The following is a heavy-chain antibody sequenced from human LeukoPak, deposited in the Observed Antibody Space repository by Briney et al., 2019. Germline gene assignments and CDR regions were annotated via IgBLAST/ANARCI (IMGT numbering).Heavy chain of an antibody. V-gene: IGHV1-18*01. CDR1: GYTFTSYG. CDR3: ARGVEPGPAASGHFDY. J-gene: IGHJ4*02. CDR2: ISAYNGNT. D-gene: IGHD2-2*01. Sequence: ASVKVSCKASGYTFTSYGISWVRQAPGQGLEWMGWISAYNGNTNYAQKLQGRVTMTTDTSTSTAYMELRSLRSDDTAVYYCARGVEPGPAASGHFDYWGQGTLVTVSS.